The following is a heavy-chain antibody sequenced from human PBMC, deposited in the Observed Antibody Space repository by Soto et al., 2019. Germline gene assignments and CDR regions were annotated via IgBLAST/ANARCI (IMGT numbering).Heavy chain of an antibody. CDR3: ARDWVDTAIQGHYFYYYGMDV. D-gene: IGHD5-18*01. J-gene: IGHJ6*02. CDR1: GYTFNTYG. CDR2: ISAYDGKT. V-gene: IGHV1-18*01. Sequence: ASVKVSCKTSGYTFNTYGINWVRQAPGQGLELMGWISAYDGKTTYAEKFQGRVTMTTDTSTSTAYMELRSLRSDDTAVYYCARDWVDTAIQGHYFYYYGMDVWGQWTTVTVSS.